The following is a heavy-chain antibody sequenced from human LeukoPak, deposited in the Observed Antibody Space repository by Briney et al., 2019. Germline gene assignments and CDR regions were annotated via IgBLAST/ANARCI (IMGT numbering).Heavy chain of an antibody. D-gene: IGHD2-2*02. CDR2: ISSSSSYI. CDR3: ARDALIVVVPAAIDY. V-gene: IGHV3-21*01. J-gene: IGHJ4*02. Sequence: GGSLRLSCAASGFTFSSYSMNWVRQAPGKGLDWVSSISSSSSYIYYADSVKGRFTISRDNAKNSLYLQMNSLRAEDTAVYYCARDALIVVVPAAIDYWGQGTLVTVSS. CDR1: GFTFSSYS.